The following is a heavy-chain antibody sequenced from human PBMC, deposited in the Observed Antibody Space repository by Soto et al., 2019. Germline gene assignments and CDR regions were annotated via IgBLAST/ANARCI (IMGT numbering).Heavy chain of an antibody. CDR2: IKSNTAGGTT. V-gene: IGHV3-15*07. CDR3: SHGYYQYFNS. CDR1: GVTLTDVW. D-gene: IGHD5-18*01. Sequence: PGGSLRVSCAVSGVTLTDVWMNWVRQAPGKGPEWVGRIKSNTAGGTTDFAAPVKGRFTISRDDSQNTLYLQMDSLKTEDTAVYYCSHGYYQYFNSWGPGTLVTVSS. J-gene: IGHJ4*02.